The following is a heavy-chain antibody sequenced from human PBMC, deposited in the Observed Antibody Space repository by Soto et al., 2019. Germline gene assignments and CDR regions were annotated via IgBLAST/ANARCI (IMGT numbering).Heavy chain of an antibody. V-gene: IGHV3-30-3*01. J-gene: IGHJ4*02. Sequence: QVQLVESGGGVVQPGRSLRLSCAASGFTFSSYAMHCVRQAPGKGLEWVAVISYDGSNKYYADSVKGRFTISRDNSKNTLYLQMNSLRAEDTAVYYCAREWVGYGSQLEDWGQGTLVTVSS. CDR1: GFTFSSYA. CDR2: ISYDGSNK. D-gene: IGHD2-8*02. CDR3: AREWVGYGSQLED.